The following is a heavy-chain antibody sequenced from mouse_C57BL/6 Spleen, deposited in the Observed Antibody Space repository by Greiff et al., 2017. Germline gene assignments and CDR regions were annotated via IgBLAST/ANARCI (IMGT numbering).Heavy chain of an antibody. CDR3: ARRDDYDVRAMDY. D-gene: IGHD2-4*01. V-gene: IGHV1-72*01. CDR1: RYTFTSYW. J-gene: IGHJ4*01. Sequence: VQLQQPGAALVKPGASAQLSCKASRYTFTSYWMHWVKQRPGRGLDGRGRMEANGGGTEYKGKFNGEATLTVDKPSSTAYMEPSRLTSEDSAVYYCARRDDYDVRAMDYWGQGTSVTGSS. CDR2: MEANGGGT.